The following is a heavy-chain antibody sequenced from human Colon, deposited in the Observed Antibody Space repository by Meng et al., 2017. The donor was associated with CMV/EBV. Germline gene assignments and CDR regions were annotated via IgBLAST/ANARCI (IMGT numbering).Heavy chain of an antibody. Sequence: GGSLRLSCAASGFTFSSYEMNWVRQAPGKGLEWVSYISSSGSTIYYADSVKGRFTVSRDNSKNTLFLQMNSLRVEDTAVYYCARVGDYPGGYFDYWGQGTLVTVSS. V-gene: IGHV3-48*03. CDR1: GFTFSSYE. J-gene: IGHJ4*02. D-gene: IGHD4-17*01. CDR2: ISSSGSTI. CDR3: ARVGDYPGGYFDY.